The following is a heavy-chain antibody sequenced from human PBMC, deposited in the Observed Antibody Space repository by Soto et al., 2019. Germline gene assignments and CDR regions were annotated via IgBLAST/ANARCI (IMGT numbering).Heavy chain of an antibody. D-gene: IGHD6-13*01. V-gene: IGHV4-39*07. J-gene: IGHJ4*02. Sequence: PSETLSLTCSVSGGSISSSSYFWGWIRQPPGKGLEWIGSMYYSGSTYYNPSLKSRVTISVDTSKNQFSLKLSSVSAADTAVYYCARAQTAGTLVYFDYWGQGTLVTVSS. CDR2: MYYSGST. CDR1: GGSISSSSYF. CDR3: ARAQTAGTLVYFDY.